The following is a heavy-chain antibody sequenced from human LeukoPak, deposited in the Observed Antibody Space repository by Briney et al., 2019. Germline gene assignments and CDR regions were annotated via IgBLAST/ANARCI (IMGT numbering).Heavy chain of an antibody. V-gene: IGHV3-74*01. CDR1: GFTFSTYW. J-gene: IGHJ4*02. D-gene: IGHD3-10*01. Sequence: GGSLRLSCAASGFTFSTYWMHWVRQVPGKGLVWVSRISSDGANANYADSVKGRFTISRDNAKNMLYLQMNSLRAEDTAVYYCVLLSLTPGWGQGALVTVSS. CDR2: ISSDGANA. CDR3: VLLSLTPG.